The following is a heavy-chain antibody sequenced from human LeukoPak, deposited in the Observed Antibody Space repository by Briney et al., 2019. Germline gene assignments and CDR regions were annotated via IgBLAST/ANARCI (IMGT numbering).Heavy chain of an antibody. Sequence: SGGSLRLSCAASGFTFTSYWMSWVRQAPGKGLEWVANIKQDGSEKYYVDSVKGRFTISRDNDENSLYLQMNSLRVEDTAVYYCTRDLEYWSQGVQVTVSS. V-gene: IGHV3-7*01. CDR2: IKQDGSEK. CDR1: GFTFTSYW. CDR3: TRDLEY. J-gene: IGHJ4*02.